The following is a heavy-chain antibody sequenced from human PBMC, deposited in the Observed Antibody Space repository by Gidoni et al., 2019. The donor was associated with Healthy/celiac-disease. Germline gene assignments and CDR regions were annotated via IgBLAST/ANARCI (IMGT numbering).Heavy chain of an antibody. CDR1: GGSISSSNW. Sequence: QVQLQESDPGLVKPSGTLSLTCAVPGGSISSSNWWSWVRQPPGKGLEWIGEIYHSGSTNYNPSLKSRVNISVDKSKNQFSLKLSSVTAADTAVYYCATQPMIVVVAYFQHWGQGTLVTVSS. CDR3: ATQPMIVVVAYFQH. J-gene: IGHJ1*01. CDR2: IYHSGST. D-gene: IGHD3-22*01. V-gene: IGHV4-4*02.